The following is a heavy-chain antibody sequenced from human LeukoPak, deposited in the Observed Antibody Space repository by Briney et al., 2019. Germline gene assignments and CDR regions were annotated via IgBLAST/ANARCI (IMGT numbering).Heavy chain of an antibody. CDR1: GYTFTSYA. CDR2: INAGNGNT. J-gene: IGHJ4*02. Sequence: RASVKVSCKASGYTFTSYAMQWVRQAPGQRLEWMGWINAGNGNTKYSQKFQGRVTITRDTSASTAYMELSSLRSEDTAVYYCARTVLGPRKGGGFDYWGQGTLVTVSS. D-gene: IGHD3-16*01. V-gene: IGHV1-3*01. CDR3: ARTVLGPRKGGGFDY.